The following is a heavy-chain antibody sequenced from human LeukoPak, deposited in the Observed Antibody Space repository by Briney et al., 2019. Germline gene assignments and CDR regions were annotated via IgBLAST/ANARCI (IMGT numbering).Heavy chain of an antibody. CDR2: ISYDGSNK. J-gene: IGHJ4*02. V-gene: IGHV3-30*18. CDR1: GFTFSNYG. Sequence: AGGSLRLSCAASGFTFSNYGMHWVRQAPGKGLEWVAVISYDGSNKYYADSVKGRFTISRDNSKNTLYLQMNSLRAEDTAVYYCAKAGVAAAGVFDYWGQGTLVTVSS. D-gene: IGHD6-13*01. CDR3: AKAGVAAAGVFDY.